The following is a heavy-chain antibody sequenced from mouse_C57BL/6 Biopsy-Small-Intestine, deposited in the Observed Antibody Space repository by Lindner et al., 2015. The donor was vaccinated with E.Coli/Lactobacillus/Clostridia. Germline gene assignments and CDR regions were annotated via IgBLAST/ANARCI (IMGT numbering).Heavy chain of an antibody. CDR2: INPYNGGT. CDR3: VRERDYDFFDY. D-gene: IGHD2-4*01. CDR1: GYTITDYY. V-gene: IGHV1-19*01. J-gene: IGHJ2*03. Sequence: VQLQESGPELVRPGASVKMSCEASGYTITDYYMHWVKQSHGKSLEWIGVINPYNGGTSYNQKFTAKALLTVDKSSSTAYMELNSLTSEDSAVYYCVRERDYDFFDYWGQGTSLTVSS.